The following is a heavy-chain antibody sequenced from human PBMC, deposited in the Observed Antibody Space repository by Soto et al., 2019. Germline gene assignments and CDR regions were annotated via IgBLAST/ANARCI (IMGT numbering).Heavy chain of an antibody. Sequence: GESLKVSCKGSGFSFTSYWIAWVRQMPGKGLEWMGIIYPGDSDTRYSPSFQGQVTISADKSINTAYLQWSTLKASETAMYYCARVLTGRPVHWGQGTLVTVS. D-gene: IGHD6-6*01. CDR2: IYPGDSDT. CDR3: ARVLTGRPVH. CDR1: GFSFTSYW. V-gene: IGHV5-51*01. J-gene: IGHJ4*02.